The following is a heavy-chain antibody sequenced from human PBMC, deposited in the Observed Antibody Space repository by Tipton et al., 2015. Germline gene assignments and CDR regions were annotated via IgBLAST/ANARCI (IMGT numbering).Heavy chain of an antibody. CDR1: GGSISSGGYY. V-gene: IGHV4-61*08. Sequence: TLSLTCTVSGGSISSGGYYWSWIRQHPGKGLEWIGYIYYSGSTNYNPSLKSRVTISVDTSKNQFSLKLSSVTAADTAVYYCARDYYDSSGYYFGVGAFDIWGQGTMVTVSS. CDR2: IYYSGST. D-gene: IGHD3-22*01. J-gene: IGHJ3*02. CDR3: ARDYYDSSGYYFGVGAFDI.